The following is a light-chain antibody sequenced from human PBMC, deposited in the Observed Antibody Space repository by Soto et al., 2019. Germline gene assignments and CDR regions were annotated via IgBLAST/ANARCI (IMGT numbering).Light chain of an antibody. V-gene: IGKV3-20*01. CDR3: QLYGSSART. CDR1: QTVSSNS. CDR2: GES. J-gene: IGKJ1*01. Sequence: EIVLMQSPGTLSLSPGERATLSCRASQTVSSNSLAWYHQKPGQAPRLLIYGESSRATGIPDRFSGSGSGTDFTLTISRLEPEDFAVYYCQLYGSSARTFGQGTKVDI.